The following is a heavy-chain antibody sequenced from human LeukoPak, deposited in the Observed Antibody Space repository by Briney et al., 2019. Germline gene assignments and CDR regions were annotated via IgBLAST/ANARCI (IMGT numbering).Heavy chain of an antibody. CDR1: GGSISSSSYY. D-gene: IGHD6-13*01. V-gene: IGHV4-39*01. J-gene: IGHJ4*02. CDR3: ARLVGSSWYHEVLLGRDY. Sequence: KPSETLSLTCTVSGGSISSSSYYWGWIRQPPGKGLEWIGYIYYRGSTYYNPSLKSQFTISVDTAKNQFSLKLSSVTAADTAVYYCARLVGSSWYHEVLLGRDYWGQGTLVTVSS. CDR2: IYYRGST.